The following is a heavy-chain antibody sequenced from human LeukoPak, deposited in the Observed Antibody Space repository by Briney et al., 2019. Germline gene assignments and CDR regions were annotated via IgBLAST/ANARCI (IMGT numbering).Heavy chain of an antibody. CDR1: GYSFTSYW. J-gene: IGHJ6*03. D-gene: IGHD1-1*01. V-gene: IGHV5-51*01. Sequence: GESLKISCKGSGYSFTSYWIGWVRQMPGKGLEWMVSFYPGDSDTRYSPSFQGQVTISADKPISTAYLQWSSLKASATAVYYCPRHRISSWNGHAKYYYSMDVWGKGTTVTVSS. CDR2: FYPGDSDT. CDR3: PRHRISSWNGHAKYYYSMDV.